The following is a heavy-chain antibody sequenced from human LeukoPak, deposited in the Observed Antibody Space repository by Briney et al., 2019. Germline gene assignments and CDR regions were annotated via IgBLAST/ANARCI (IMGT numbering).Heavy chain of an antibody. V-gene: IGHV4-34*01. D-gene: IGHD6-19*01. CDR1: GVSFSGYY. CDR3: ARFAVAGTQYYYSYYIDV. Sequence: ASETLSLTCAVYGVSFSGYYWSWLRQPPGKGLEWVGEINHSGSTNYNPSLKSRVTISVDTSTNQFSLKLSSVTAADTAVYYCARFAVAGTQYYYSYYIDVCGKGTTVTVSS. CDR2: INHSGST. J-gene: IGHJ6*03.